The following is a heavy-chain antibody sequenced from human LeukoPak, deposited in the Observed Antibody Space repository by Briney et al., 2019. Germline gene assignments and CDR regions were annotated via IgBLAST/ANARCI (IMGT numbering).Heavy chain of an antibody. CDR2: SNHSGST. CDR1: GRSFSGYY. V-gene: IGHV4-34*01. J-gene: IGHJ5*02. D-gene: IGHD3-22*01. CDR3: ARQTDNSGSSGLEFDP. Sequence: SETLSLICAVYGRSFSGYYWSWIRQPPGRGLEWIGESNHSGSTNYNPSLKSRVTISVDTSKNQFSLKLSSVTAADTAVYYCARQTDNSGSSGLEFDPWGQGTLVTVSS.